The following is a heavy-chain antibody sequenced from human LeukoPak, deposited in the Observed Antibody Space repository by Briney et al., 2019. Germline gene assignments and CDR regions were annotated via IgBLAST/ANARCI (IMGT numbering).Heavy chain of an antibody. J-gene: IGHJ5*02. CDR3: AKRSGHSGFDP. D-gene: IGHD2-15*01. Sequence: GGSLRLSCAASGFTFSSYAMSWVRQAPGKGREWVSAISGSGGITYYADSVKGRFTISRDNSKNTLYLQTNSLRAEDTAVYYCAKRSGHSGFDPWGQGTLATVSS. V-gene: IGHV3-23*01. CDR1: GFTFSSYA. CDR2: ISGSGGIT.